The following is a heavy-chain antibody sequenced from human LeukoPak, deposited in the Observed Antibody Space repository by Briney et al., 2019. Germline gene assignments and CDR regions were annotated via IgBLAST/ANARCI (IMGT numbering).Heavy chain of an antibody. CDR1: GYTFTSYG. D-gene: IGHD3-10*01. CDR2: ISAYNGNT. CDR3: AREKGYYGSGSYYDYNWFDP. J-gene: IGHJ5*02. V-gene: IGHV1-18*01. Sequence: ASVRVSCKASGYTFTSYGISWVLQAPGQGLEWMGWISAYNGNTNYAQKLQGRVTMTTDTSTSTAYMELRSLRSDDTAVYYCAREKGYYGSGSYYDYNWFDPWGQGTLVTVSS.